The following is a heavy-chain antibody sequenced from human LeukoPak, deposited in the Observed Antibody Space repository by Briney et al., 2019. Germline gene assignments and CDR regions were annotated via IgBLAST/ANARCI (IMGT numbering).Heavy chain of an antibody. CDR3: ARRGNSWLTN. CDR2: INHSGST. J-gene: IGHJ4*02. Sequence: SETLSLTCAVYGESFSGYYWSWIRQPPGKGLEWIGEINHSGSTNYNPSLKSRVTISVDTSKNQFSLKLSSVTAADTAVYYCARRGNSWLTNWGQGTLVTVSS. D-gene: IGHD6-13*01. V-gene: IGHV4-34*01. CDR1: GESFSGYY.